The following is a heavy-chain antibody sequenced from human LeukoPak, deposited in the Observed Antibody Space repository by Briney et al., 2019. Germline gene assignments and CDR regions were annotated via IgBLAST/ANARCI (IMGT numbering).Heavy chain of an antibody. Sequence: SETLSLTCTVSGGSISSDYWSWIRQPPGKGLEWIGYIYTSGSTKYNPSLKSRVTISVDTSKNQFSLKLSSVTAADTAVYYCARLPRVDYYYYYMDVWGKGTTVTVSS. CDR3: ARLPRVDYYYYYMDV. CDR1: GGSISSDY. V-gene: IGHV4-4*09. D-gene: IGHD2-15*01. CDR2: IYTSGST. J-gene: IGHJ6*03.